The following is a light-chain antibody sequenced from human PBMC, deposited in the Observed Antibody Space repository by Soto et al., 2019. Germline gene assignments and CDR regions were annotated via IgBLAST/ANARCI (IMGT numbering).Light chain of an antibody. CDR3: QQFGSSPGFT. CDR2: AAS. Sequence: EIVLTQSPGTLSLSPGERATLSCRASQSINNRYLAWYQQKPGQAPRLLIYAASSRATGIPDRISGSGSGTDFTLTISKLEPEDFAVYYCQQFGSSPGFTFCPGTKVDIK. J-gene: IGKJ3*01. V-gene: IGKV3-20*01. CDR1: QSINNRY.